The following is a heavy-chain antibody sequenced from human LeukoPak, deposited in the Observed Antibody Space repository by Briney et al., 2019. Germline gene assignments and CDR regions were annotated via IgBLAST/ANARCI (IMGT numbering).Heavy chain of an antibody. V-gene: IGHV1-18*01. J-gene: IGHJ4*02. Sequence: GASVKVSCKASGYTFTNYGITWVRQAPGQGLEWMGWINTYNGNPNYTQNLQGRVTMTTDTSTSTAYMELRSLRSDDTAVYYCARKEWLVRGGFDYWGQGTLVTVSS. CDR1: GYTFTNYG. CDR2: INTYNGNP. D-gene: IGHD6-19*01. CDR3: ARKEWLVRGGFDY.